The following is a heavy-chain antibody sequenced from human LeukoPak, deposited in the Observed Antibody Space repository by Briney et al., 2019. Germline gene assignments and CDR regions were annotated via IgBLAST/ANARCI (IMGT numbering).Heavy chain of an antibody. CDR1: GSTFRSYG. J-gene: IGHJ4*02. D-gene: IGHD3-16*02. Sequence: GGSLRLSCAASGSTFRSYGMHWVRQAPGKGLEWVAVISYDGSNKYYVDSVKGRFTISRDNSKDTLYLQMNSLRAEDTAVYYCVRDDVWGTYRYDYWGQGTLATVS. V-gene: IGHV3-30*03. CDR3: VRDDVWGTYRYDY. CDR2: ISYDGSNK.